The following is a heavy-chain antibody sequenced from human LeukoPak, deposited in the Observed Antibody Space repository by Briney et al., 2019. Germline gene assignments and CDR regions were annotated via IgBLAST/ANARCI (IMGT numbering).Heavy chain of an antibody. D-gene: IGHD1-1*01. CDR3: AKDSNWNDGRHGHFDY. CDR1: GFTFSSSA. V-gene: IGHV3-23*01. CDR2: ISASGGST. Sequence: GGSLRLSCAASGFTFSSSAMSWVRQAPGEGLEWVSAISASGGSTYYADSVEGRFTISRDNSKNTLYLQMNSLKAEDTAVYYCAKDSNWNDGRHGHFDYWGQGTLVTVSS. J-gene: IGHJ4*02.